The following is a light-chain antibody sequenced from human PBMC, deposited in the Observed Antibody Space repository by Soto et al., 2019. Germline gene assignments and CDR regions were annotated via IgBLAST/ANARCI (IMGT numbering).Light chain of an antibody. CDR2: KAS. Sequence: DIQMTQSPSTLSGSVGDRVTITCRASQTISSWLAWYQQKPGKAPKLLIYKASTLKSGVPSRFSGSGSGTEFTLTISSLRPDDFATYYCQQYYTYSWTFGQGTKVDIK. CDR1: QTISSW. J-gene: IGKJ1*01. V-gene: IGKV1-5*03. CDR3: QQYYTYSWT.